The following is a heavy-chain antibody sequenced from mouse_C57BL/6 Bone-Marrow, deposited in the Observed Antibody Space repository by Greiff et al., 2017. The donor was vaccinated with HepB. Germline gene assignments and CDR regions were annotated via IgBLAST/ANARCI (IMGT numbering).Heavy chain of an antibody. CDR1: GFTFSDYY. CDR2: ISNGGGST. CDR3: ARPSYYYGSWYFDV. V-gene: IGHV5-12*01. Sequence: EVKLMESGGGLVQPGGSLKLSCAASGFTFSDYYMYWVRQTPEKRLEWVAYISNGGGSTYYPDPVKGRFTISRDNAKNTLYLQMSRLKSEDTAMYYCARPSYYYGSWYFDVWGTGTTVTVSS. D-gene: IGHD1-1*01. J-gene: IGHJ1*03.